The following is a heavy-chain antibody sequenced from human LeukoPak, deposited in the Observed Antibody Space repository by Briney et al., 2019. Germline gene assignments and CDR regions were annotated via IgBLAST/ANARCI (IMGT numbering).Heavy chain of an antibody. J-gene: IGHJ4*02. CDR1: GLTFSSYG. CDR3: AKEGRALFDY. D-gene: IGHD3-10*01. Sequence: GGSLRLSRAASGLTFSSYGMHWVRQAPGKGLEWVAVISYDGSNKYYADSVKGRFTISRDNSKNTLYLQMNSLRAEDTAVYYCAKEGRALFDYWGQGTLVTVSS. CDR2: ISYDGSNK. V-gene: IGHV3-30*18.